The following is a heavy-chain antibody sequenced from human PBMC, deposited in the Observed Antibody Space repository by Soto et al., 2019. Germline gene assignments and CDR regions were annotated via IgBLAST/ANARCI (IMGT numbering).Heavy chain of an antibody. Sequence: GGSLRLSCAASGFTFSSYAMSWVRQAPGKGLEWVSAISGSGGSTYYADSVKGRFTISRDNAKNSLYLQMNSLRAEDTAVYYCVSQGVNNHYGMDVWGQGTTVTVSS. CDR2: ISGSGGST. D-gene: IGHD2-21*01. J-gene: IGHJ6*02. CDR1: GFTFSSYA. CDR3: VSQGVNNHYGMDV. V-gene: IGHV3-23*01.